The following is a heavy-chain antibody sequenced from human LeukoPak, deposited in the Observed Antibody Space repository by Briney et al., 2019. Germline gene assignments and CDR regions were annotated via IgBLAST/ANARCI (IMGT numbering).Heavy chain of an antibody. V-gene: IGHV4-59*01. Sequence: SETLSLTCTVSGGSISSYYWSWIRQPPGKGLEWIGYIYYSGSTNYNPSLKSRVTISVDTSKNQFSLKLSSVTAADTAMYYCARGWGIAAADYFDYWGQGTLVTVSS. CDR3: ARGWGIAAADYFDY. J-gene: IGHJ4*02. CDR2: IYYSGST. D-gene: IGHD6-13*01. CDR1: GGSISSYY.